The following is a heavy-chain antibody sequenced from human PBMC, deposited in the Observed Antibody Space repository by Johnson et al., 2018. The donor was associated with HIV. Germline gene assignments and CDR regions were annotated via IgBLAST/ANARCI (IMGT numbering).Heavy chain of an antibody. V-gene: IGHV3-66*02. Sequence: VQLVESGGGVVRPGGSLRLSCAASGFTFDDYGMSWVRQAPGKGLEWVSVIYSGGSTYYADSVKGRFTISRDNSKNTLYLQMNSLRAEDTAVYYCARDGSGSFDAFDIWGQGTMVTVSS. CDR3: ARDGSGSFDAFDI. CDR1: GFTFDDYG. D-gene: IGHD1-26*01. CDR2: IYSGGST. J-gene: IGHJ3*02.